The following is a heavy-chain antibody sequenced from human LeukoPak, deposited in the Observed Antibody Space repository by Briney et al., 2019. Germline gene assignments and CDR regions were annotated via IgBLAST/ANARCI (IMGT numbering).Heavy chain of an antibody. CDR1: GYTFTSYG. CDR2: ISAYNGNT. V-gene: IGHV1-18*01. J-gene: IGHJ4*02. Sequence: GASVKVSCKASGYTFTSYGISWVRQAPGQGLEWMGWISAYNGNTNYAQKLQGRVTMTTDTSTSTAYMELRSLRSDDTAVYYCGRDGLYCSGGSCAGLRYWGQGTLVTVSS. D-gene: IGHD2-15*01. CDR3: GRDGLYCSGGSCAGLRY.